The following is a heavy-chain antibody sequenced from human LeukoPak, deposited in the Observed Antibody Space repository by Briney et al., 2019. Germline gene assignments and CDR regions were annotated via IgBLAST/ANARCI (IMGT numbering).Heavy chain of an antibody. CDR3: ARANRYAGGDRHFDY. CDR1: GGSISSYY. V-gene: IGHV4-4*09. D-gene: IGHD1-14*01. CDR2: IYNSGST. Sequence: PSETLSLTCTVSGGSISSYYWSWIRQPPGKGLEWIGYIYNSGSTNYNPSLKSRVTISLDTSKNQFSLKLSSVTASDTDVYFCARANRYAGGDRHFDYWGQGTLITVSS. J-gene: IGHJ4*02.